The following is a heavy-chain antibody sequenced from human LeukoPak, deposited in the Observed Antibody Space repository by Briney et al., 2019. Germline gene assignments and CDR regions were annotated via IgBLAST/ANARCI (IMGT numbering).Heavy chain of an antibody. CDR1: GFTFSTYG. CDR2: TSYDGSNN. D-gene: IGHD6-19*01. CDR3: AKGHGSGWRQFDY. V-gene: IGHV3-30*18. J-gene: IGHJ4*02. Sequence: PGRSLRLSCAASGFTFSTYGMHWVRQAPGKGLEWVAVTSYDGSNNYYADSVKGRFTISRDNSKNTLYLQMNSLRPEDTAVYYCAKGHGSGWRQFDYWGQGTLVTVSS.